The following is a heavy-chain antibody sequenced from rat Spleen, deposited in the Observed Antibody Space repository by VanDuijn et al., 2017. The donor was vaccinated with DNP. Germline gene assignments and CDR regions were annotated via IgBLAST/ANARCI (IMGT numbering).Heavy chain of an antibody. J-gene: IGHJ2*01. CDR2: ISSAGST. V-gene: IGHV3-3*01. CDR3: ARGDILRSFDY. D-gene: IGHD1-6*01. Sequence: EVQLQESGPGLVKTSQSLSLTCSVTGYSITSSYRWNWIRKFPGNKLEWMGFISSAGSTNYNPSLKSRISITRDTSKNQFFLQVNSVTTEDTATYYCARGDILRSFDYWGQGVMVTVSS. CDR1: GYSITSSYR.